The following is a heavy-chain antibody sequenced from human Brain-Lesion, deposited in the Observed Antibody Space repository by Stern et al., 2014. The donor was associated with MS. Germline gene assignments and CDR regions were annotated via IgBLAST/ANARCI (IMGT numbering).Heavy chain of an antibody. V-gene: IGHV4-4*02. D-gene: IGHD6-13*01. J-gene: IGHJ4*02. Sequence: VQLVESGPGLVKPSGTLSLTCAVSGGSISSSNWWSWVRQSPGKGLEWIGESDHSGSTIYNPSLTSRVTVSVDKSKNRFSLNPRFVTAADTAVYFCARFPASRPHVFDSWGQGTLVTVSS. CDR2: SDHSGST. CDR1: GGSISSSNW. CDR3: ARFPASRPHVFDS.